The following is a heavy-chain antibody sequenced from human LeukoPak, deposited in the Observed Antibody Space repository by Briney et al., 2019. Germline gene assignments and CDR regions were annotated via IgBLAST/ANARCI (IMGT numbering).Heavy chain of an antibody. J-gene: IGHJ4*02. CDR3: ARPPFRGYCSGGSCFHFDY. CDR1: GFTFSSYA. Sequence: GGSLRLSCAASGFTFSSYAMHWVRQAPGKGLEWVAVISYDGSNKYYADSVKGRFTISRDNSKNTLYLQMNSLRAEDTAVYYCARPPFRGYCSGGSCFHFDYWGQGTLVTVSS. D-gene: IGHD2-15*01. CDR2: ISYDGSNK. V-gene: IGHV3-30-3*01.